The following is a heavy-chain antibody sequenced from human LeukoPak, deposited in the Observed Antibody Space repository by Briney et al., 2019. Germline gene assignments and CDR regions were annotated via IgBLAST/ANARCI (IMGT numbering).Heavy chain of an antibody. D-gene: IGHD3-22*01. J-gene: IGHJ4*02. CDR2: INPNSGGT. V-gene: IGHV1-2*06. CDR1: GYTFTGYY. Sequence: ASVKVSCKASGYTFTGYYMHWVRQAPGQGLEWMGRINPNSGGTNYAQKFQGRVTMTRDTSISTAYMELSRLRSDDTAVYYCARESTQNYYDSSGYCPYWGQGTLVTVSS. CDR3: ARESTQNYYDSSGYCPY.